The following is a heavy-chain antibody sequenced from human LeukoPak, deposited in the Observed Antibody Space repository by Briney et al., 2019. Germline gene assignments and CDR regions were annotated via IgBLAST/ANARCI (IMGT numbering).Heavy chain of an antibody. CDR3: ARGVSTQVDY. Sequence: GASVKVSCKASGYTFSNYAMHWVRRAPGQRLEWMGWINVANGKTKYSRKFQGRVIITRDTSASTAYVELSSLRSEGTAVYYCARGVSTQVDYWGQGTLVTVYS. V-gene: IGHV1-3*01. D-gene: IGHD5/OR15-5a*01. CDR2: INVANGKT. CDR1: GYTFSNYA. J-gene: IGHJ4*02.